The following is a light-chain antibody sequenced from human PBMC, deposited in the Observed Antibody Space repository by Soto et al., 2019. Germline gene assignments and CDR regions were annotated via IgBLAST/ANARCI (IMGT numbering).Light chain of an antibody. CDR3: QQYSTTPFT. V-gene: IGKV3-15*01. CDR2: DAS. Sequence: ELVLTQSPATLSVSPGERATLSCRASQGVGSTLAWYQQAPGQAPRLLIYDASTRATGIPARFSGDGSGTEFTLTISSLQSDDIAVYYCQQYSTTPFTFGPGTRVDIK. J-gene: IGKJ3*01. CDR1: QGVGST.